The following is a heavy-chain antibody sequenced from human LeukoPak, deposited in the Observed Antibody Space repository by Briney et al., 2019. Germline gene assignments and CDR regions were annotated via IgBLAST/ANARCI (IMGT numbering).Heavy chain of an antibody. Sequence: ASVKVSCKASGYTFTGYYMHWVRQAPGQGLEWMGWINPNSGGTRYTQKFQGRVTLTRDTSISTAYMELSRLTSDDTAVYYCARIPLGGQTVDYWGQGTLVTVSS. CDR2: INPNSGGT. CDR1: GYTFTGYY. D-gene: IGHD3-16*01. J-gene: IGHJ4*02. CDR3: ARIPLGGQTVDY. V-gene: IGHV1-2*02.